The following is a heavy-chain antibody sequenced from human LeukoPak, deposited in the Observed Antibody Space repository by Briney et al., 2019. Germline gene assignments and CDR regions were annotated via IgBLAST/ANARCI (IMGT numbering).Heavy chain of an antibody. D-gene: IGHD2-21*02. CDR3: ARDRLNRAYCGNDCYSAAFDY. Sequence: GGSLRLSCATSGFIFNNYDPHWVRQAPGKGLEWLATISRDGKIQFYTDSVKGRFTISRDDSRNTLYLQMNSLRPEDTAVYYCARDRLNRAYCGNDCYSAAFDYWGQGALVTVSS. CDR2: ISRDGKIQ. CDR1: GFIFNNYD. V-gene: IGHV3-30*03. J-gene: IGHJ4*02.